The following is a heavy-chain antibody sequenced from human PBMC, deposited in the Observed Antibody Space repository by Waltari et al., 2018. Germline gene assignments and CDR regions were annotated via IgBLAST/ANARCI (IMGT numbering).Heavy chain of an antibody. V-gene: IGHV1-69*01. CDR1: GGTFSSYA. D-gene: IGHD5-12*01. J-gene: IGHJ5*02. CDR2: IIPIFGTA. Sequence: QVQLVQSGAEVKKPGSSVKVSCKASGGTFSSYAISWVRQAPGQGLEWLGGIIPIFGTANYAQKFQGRVTITADESTSTAYMELSSLRSEDTAVYYCARTGPYSGYDLLGVGSVTNWFDPWGQGTLVTVSS. CDR3: ARTGPYSGYDLLGVGSVTNWFDP.